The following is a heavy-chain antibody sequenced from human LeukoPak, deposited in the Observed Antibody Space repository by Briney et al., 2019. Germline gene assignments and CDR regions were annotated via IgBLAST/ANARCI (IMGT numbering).Heavy chain of an antibody. J-gene: IGHJ3*02. D-gene: IGHD3-10*01. CDR2: IYYSGST. CDR3: ARRRRGWVGESPGAFDI. V-gene: IGHV4-59*08. Sequence: SETLSLTCTVSGGSISSYYWSWIRQPPGKGLEWIGYIYYSGSTNYNPSLKSRVTISVDTSKNQFSLKLSSVTAADTAVYYCARRRRGWVGESPGAFDIWGQGTMVTVSS. CDR1: GGSISSYY.